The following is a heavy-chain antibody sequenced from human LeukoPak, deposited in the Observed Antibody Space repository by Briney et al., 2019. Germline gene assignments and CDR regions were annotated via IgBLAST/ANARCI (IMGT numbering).Heavy chain of an antibody. V-gene: IGHV3-23*01. CDR2: ISVSADST. J-gene: IGHJ4*02. CDR3: TKRLTLAGTFDY. Sequence: GGSLRLSCAASGFTFSSYAMSWVRQAPGKGMEWVSAISVSADSTYYADSVKGRFTISRDNSKNTLSLQMSTLRAEDTAIYYCTKRLTLAGTFDYWGQGTLVTVSS. D-gene: IGHD6-19*01. CDR1: GFTFSSYA.